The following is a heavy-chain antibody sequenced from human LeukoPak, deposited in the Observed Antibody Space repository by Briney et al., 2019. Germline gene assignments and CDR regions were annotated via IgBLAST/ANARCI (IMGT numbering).Heavy chain of an antibody. CDR2: ISAYNGNT. CDR3: ARVSGIYSPFDY. CDR1: GYTFTTYG. V-gene: IGHV1-18*01. J-gene: IGHJ4*02. D-gene: IGHD1-26*01. Sequence: GASVKVSCKASGYTFTTYGINWVRQAPGQGLEWMGWISAYNGNTNYAQKVQGRVTMTTDTSTSTAYMELRSLRSDDTAVYYCARVSGIYSPFDYWGQGTLVTVSS.